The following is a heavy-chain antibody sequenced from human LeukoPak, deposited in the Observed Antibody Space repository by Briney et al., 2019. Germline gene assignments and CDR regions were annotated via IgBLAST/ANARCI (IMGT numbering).Heavy chain of an antibody. V-gene: IGHV4-59*01. J-gene: IGHJ4*02. CDR1: VGSISSYY. CDR3: AREMRPRPYYFDY. CDR2: IYYSGST. Sequence: PSETLSLTCTLSVGSISSYYWSWIREPPGEGLECVGYIYYSGSTKYNPSLKSRVTISLDTSKNQFSLKLSSMAAAHTAGYCLAREMRPRPYYFDYWGERTLVSAS.